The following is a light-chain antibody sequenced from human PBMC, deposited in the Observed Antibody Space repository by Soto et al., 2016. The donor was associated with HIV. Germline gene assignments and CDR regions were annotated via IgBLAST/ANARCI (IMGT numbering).Light chain of an antibody. CDR2: DDD. CDR3: QVWNSTRDYSPYV. V-gene: IGLV3-21*03. J-gene: IGLJ1*01. CDR1: NIGSKS. Sequence: SYVLTQPPSVSVAPGKTAKITCGGTNIGSKSVHWYQQKPGQAPLLVVYDDDDRPSGIPERFSGSNSGNTATLTISRVEAGDEADYYCQVWNSTRDYSPYVFGAGTKVTVL.